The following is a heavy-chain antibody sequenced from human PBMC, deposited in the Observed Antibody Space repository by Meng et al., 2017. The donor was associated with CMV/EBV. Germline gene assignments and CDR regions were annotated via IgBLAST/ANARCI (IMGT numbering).Heavy chain of an antibody. CDR1: GFSLSTSGMR. Sequence: SGPTLVKPTQTLTLTCTFSGFSLSTSGMRVSWIRQPPGKALEWLARIDWDDDKFYSTSLKTRLTISKDTSKNQVVLTMTNMDPVDTATYYCARGLERGPYCSSTSCYENWFDPWGQGTLVTVSS. V-gene: IGHV2-70D*14. J-gene: IGHJ5*02. CDR3: ARGLERGPYCSSTSCYENWFDP. CDR2: IDWDDDK. D-gene: IGHD2-2*01.